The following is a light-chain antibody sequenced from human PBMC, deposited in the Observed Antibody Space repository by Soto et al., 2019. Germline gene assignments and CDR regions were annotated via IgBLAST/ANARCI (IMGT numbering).Light chain of an antibody. J-gene: IGKJ2*01. CDR2: DAS. V-gene: IGKV1-5*01. CDR1: QSIGTR. CDR3: QQYNSYNT. Sequence: DIQMTQSPSTLSASVGDRVTITCRASQSIGTRLAWYQQKPGKAPNFLIYDASSLESGVPSRFSGSGSGTEFSLTISSLQPDDFATYYCQQYNSYNTFGQGTKLEIK.